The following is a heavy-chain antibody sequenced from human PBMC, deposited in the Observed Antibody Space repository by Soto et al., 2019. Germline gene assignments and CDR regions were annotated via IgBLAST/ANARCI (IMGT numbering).Heavy chain of an antibody. D-gene: IGHD7-27*01. J-gene: IGHJ6*01. CDR1: VFTFSSYA. Sequence: GGSLRIACVACVFTFSSYAMTWVGQAPGRGLEWVSSISGSGDSTYYADSVKGRFTISRDNSKNTLYLQMNSLRAEDTAVYYCAKDGVNWGWGGHGMDVWGQGTTVTVSS. V-gene: IGHV3-23*01. CDR2: ISGSGDST. CDR3: AKDGVNWGWGGHGMDV.